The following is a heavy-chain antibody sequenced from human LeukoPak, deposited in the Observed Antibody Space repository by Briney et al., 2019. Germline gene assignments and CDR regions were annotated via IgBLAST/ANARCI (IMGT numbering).Heavy chain of an antibody. CDR2: IYHSGST. Sequence: SETLSLTCIVSGGSISSGGYYWSWIRQPPGKGLEWIGYIYHSGSTYYNPSLKSRVTISVDRSKNQFSLKLSSVTAADTAVYYCARGLMAMDGSGSYDYWGQGTLVTVSS. J-gene: IGHJ4*02. CDR3: ARGLMAMDGSGSYDY. V-gene: IGHV4-30-2*01. CDR1: GGSISSGGYY. D-gene: IGHD3-10*01.